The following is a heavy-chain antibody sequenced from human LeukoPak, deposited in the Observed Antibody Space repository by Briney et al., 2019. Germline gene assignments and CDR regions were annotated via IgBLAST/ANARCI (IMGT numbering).Heavy chain of an antibody. Sequence: ASVKVSCKASGGTFTSYAISWVRQAPGQGLEWMGGIIPIIDTADYAQKFQGRVTITADESTSTAYMELSSLRSEDTAVFYCARISLGAIWGYYYGMDVWGQGTTVTVSS. CDR1: GGTFTSYA. D-gene: IGHD1-26*01. V-gene: IGHV1-69*13. J-gene: IGHJ6*02. CDR2: IIPIIDTA. CDR3: ARISLGAIWGYYYGMDV.